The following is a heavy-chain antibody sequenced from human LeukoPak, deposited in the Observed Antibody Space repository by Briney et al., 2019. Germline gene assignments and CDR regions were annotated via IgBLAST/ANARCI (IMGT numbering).Heavy chain of an antibody. J-gene: IGHJ4*02. CDR3: ARVKLRGSLRDPLDY. CDR2: INHSGST. D-gene: IGHD1-26*01. Sequence: SETLSLTCAVYGGSFSGYYWSWIRQPPGKGLEWIGEINHSGSTNYNPSLKSRVTISVDTSKNQFSLKLSSVTAADTAVYYCARVKLRGSLRDPLDYWGPGTLVTVSS. V-gene: IGHV4-34*01. CDR1: GGSFSGYY.